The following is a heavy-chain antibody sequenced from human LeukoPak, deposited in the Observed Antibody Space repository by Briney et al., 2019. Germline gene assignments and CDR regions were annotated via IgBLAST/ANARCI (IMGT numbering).Heavy chain of an antibody. Sequence: ASVKVSCKASGYTFTGYYMHWVRQAPGQGLEWMGWINPNSGGTNYAQKFQGRVTMTRDTSISIAYMELSRLRSDDTAVYYCARVKPFTYYDILTGPRHFDYWGQGTLVTVSS. V-gene: IGHV1-2*02. D-gene: IGHD3-9*01. J-gene: IGHJ4*02. CDR1: GYTFTGYY. CDR3: ARVKPFTYYDILTGPRHFDY. CDR2: INPNSGGT.